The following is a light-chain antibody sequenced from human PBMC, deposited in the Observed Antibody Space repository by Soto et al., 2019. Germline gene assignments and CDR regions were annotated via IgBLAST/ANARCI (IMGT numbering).Light chain of an antibody. CDR3: QQYVQSLWT. Sequence: ETVLTQSPGTLSLSPGERATLSCRASQRVSDSQLAWYQQKPGQAPRLLIYGVSSRATGIPARFSGSGSGTDFTLTISRLEPEDFAIYYCQQYVQSLWTFGQGTKVDI. CDR1: QRVSDSQ. V-gene: IGKV3-20*01. J-gene: IGKJ1*01. CDR2: GVS.